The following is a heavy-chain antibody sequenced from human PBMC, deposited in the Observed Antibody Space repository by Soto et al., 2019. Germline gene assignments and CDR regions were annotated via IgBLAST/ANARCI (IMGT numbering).Heavy chain of an antibody. D-gene: IGHD6-19*01. Sequence: QVQLVQSGAEVKKPGASVKVSCKASGYTFTSYAMQWVRQAPGQRLEWMGWINAGNVNTKYSQKFQGRVTITSDTSASTDYMELSSLRSEDTAVYYCARDLGGWTDYWGQGTLVTVSS. CDR3: ARDLGGWTDY. V-gene: IGHV1-3*01. CDR2: INAGNVNT. CDR1: GYTFTSYA. J-gene: IGHJ4*02.